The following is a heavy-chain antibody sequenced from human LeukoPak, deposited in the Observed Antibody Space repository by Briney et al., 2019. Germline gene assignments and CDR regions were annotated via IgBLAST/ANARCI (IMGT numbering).Heavy chain of an antibody. CDR3: ARALAAIGSARDNWFDP. CDR1: GGSISSYY. CDR2: IYDSGET. D-gene: IGHD1-26*01. J-gene: IGHJ5*02. Sequence: PSETPSLTCSVSGGSISSYYWSWIRQPAGKGLEWIGHIYDSGETDYNPSLKSRVTMSLDPSKNQVSLHLRSVTAADTAVYYCARALAAIGSARDNWFDPWGQGTLVTVSS. V-gene: IGHV4-4*07.